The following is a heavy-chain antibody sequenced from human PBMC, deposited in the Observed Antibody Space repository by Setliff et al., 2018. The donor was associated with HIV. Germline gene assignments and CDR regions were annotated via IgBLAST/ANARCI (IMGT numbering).Heavy chain of an antibody. J-gene: IGHJ3*02. CDR1: GGSINSYY. CDR3: ARWGASGGRPDWHAFDM. Sequence: TLSLTCTVSGGSINSYYWYWIRQSPGKGLEWIGYIGYNGDTSYNPSLNSRVTLSVDRSKNQFSLKLSSVSAADTAVYFCARWGASGGRPDWHAFDMWGQGTMVTVSS. CDR2: IGYNGDT. D-gene: IGHD2-15*01. V-gene: IGHV4-59*01.